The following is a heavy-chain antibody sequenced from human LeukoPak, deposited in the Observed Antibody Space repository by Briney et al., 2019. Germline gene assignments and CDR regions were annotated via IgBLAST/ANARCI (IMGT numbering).Heavy chain of an antibody. Sequence: GRSLRLSCAASGFNFDDYAMHWVQQAPGKGLEWVSGISWNSGSLDHADSVRGRFTISRDNAKKYLYLQMDGLRDEDTALYYCAKDRVETATIGLMGDALDFWGQGTMVTVSS. J-gene: IGHJ3*01. V-gene: IGHV3-9*01. CDR2: ISWNSGSL. D-gene: IGHD5-24*01. CDR3: AKDRVETATIGLMGDALDF. CDR1: GFNFDDYA.